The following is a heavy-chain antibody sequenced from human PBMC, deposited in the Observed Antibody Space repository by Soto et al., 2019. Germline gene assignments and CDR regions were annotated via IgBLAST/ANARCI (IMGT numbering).Heavy chain of an antibody. V-gene: IGHV4-38-2*01. J-gene: IGHJ6*04. CDR3: ARSGDTMLRGVIIFHYHGMDV. CDR2: MYRDGKT. D-gene: IGHD3-10*01. CDR1: CYSISSGYY. Sequence: LSLTCAVSCYSISSGYYWGCIRQSPVKGLEWIGSMYRDGKTYYNPSLKSRVTISGDTSKNQFSLKLTSVTAADTAVYYCARSGDTMLRGVIIFHYHGMDVWGAGTTVPVSS.